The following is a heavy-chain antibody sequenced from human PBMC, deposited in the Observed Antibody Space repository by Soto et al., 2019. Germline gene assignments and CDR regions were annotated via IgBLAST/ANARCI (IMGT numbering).Heavy chain of an antibody. J-gene: IGHJ6*02. Sequence: EVQLVESGGGLVQPGGSLRFACAGSGFRVGDYWIHWVRQAPGKGLVWVSRVSNDGIKEYADFVKGRFTLSKDNSKNTLYLEMDSLSVEDTALYYCTATPRNGMGVWGQGTKVTVAS. CDR3: TATPRNGMGV. V-gene: IGHV3-74*01. CDR2: VSNDGIK. CDR1: GFRVGDYW.